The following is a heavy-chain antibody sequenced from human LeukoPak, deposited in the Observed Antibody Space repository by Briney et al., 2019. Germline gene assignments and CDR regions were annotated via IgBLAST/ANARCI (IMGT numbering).Heavy chain of an antibody. J-gene: IGHJ4*02. CDR2: IKQDGSEK. Sequence: GGSLRLSCAASGFTFSSYWMSWVRQAPGKGLEWVANIKQDGSEKYYVDSVKGRFTISRDNAKNSLYLQMNSLRAEDTAVYYCARDPPMVRGVFDYRGQGTLVTVSS. CDR1: GFTFSSYW. V-gene: IGHV3-7*01. D-gene: IGHD3-10*01. CDR3: ARDPPMVRGVFDY.